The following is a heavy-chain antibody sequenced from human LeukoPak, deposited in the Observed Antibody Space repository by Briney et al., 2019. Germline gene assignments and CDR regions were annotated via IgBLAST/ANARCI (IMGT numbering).Heavy chain of an antibody. V-gene: IGHV3-30*03. CDR1: GFTFSSYG. CDR2: ISYDGSNK. Sequence: GGSLRLSCAASGFTFSSYGMHWVPQAPGKGLEWVAVISYDGSNKYYADSVKGRFTISRDNSKNTLYLQMNSLRAEDTAVYYCAGGGIAVAANYWGQGTLVTVSS. D-gene: IGHD6-19*01. CDR3: AGGGIAVAANY. J-gene: IGHJ4*02.